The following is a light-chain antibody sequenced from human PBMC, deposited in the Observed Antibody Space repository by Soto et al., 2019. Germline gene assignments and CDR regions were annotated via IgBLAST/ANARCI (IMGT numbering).Light chain of an antibody. J-gene: IGLJ3*02. CDR2: EVT. CDR1: TNDIGSYNY. V-gene: IGLV2-14*01. CDR3: SSYKFSTTLRV. Sequence: QSALTQPASVSGSPGQSITLSCAGTTNDIGSYNYVSWFQQHPGEAPKLIISEVTHRPSGISTRFSGSKSGNTASLTISDLQAEDEALYYCSSYKFSTTLRVFGGGTKVTVL.